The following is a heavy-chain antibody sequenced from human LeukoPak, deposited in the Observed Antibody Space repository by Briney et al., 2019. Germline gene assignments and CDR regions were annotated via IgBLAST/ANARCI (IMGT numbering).Heavy chain of an antibody. V-gene: IGHV1-18*01. CDR2: ISAYIGNT. J-gene: IGHJ4*02. CDR3: ARAWDCSSTICYVYFDY. Sequence: ASVKVSCKTSGYIFTTYGISWVRQAPGQGLERMGWISAYIGNTNYAQKLQGRVTMTTDTSTNTAYMELRSLTSDDTAVYYCARAWDCSSTICYVYFDYWGQGSLVTVSS. D-gene: IGHD2-2*01. CDR1: GYIFTTYG.